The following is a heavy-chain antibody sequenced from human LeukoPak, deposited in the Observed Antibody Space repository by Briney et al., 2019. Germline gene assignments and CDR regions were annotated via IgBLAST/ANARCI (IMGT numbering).Heavy chain of an antibody. Sequence: AAVKVSCKASGYTFTSYGISWVRQAPGQGLEWMGWISAYNGNPNYAQKLQGRVTMTTATATRSAYMELRSLRSDDAAVYYCARVPYGSGSYYTAPYFDYWGQGTLVTVSS. CDR2: ISAYNGNP. CDR1: GYTFTSYG. D-gene: IGHD3-10*01. J-gene: IGHJ4*02. V-gene: IGHV1-18*01. CDR3: ARVPYGSGSYYTAPYFDY.